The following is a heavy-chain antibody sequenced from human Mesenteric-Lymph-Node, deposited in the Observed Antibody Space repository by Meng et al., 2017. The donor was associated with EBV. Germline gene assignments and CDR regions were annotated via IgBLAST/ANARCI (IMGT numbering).Heavy chain of an antibody. CDR3: ARDPGGSGSYSYDS. Sequence: QVQLVQSGSELKKPGASVKVSCKASGYIFTAYMMNWVRQAPGQGPEWLGWINTNTGNPKYAQAFTGRFVFSLDTSVSTAYLQISSLKAEDTAVYYCARDPGGSGSYSYDSWGQGTLVTVSS. D-gene: IGHD3-10*01. V-gene: IGHV7-4-1*02. J-gene: IGHJ4*02. CDR1: GYIFTAYM. CDR2: INTNTGNP.